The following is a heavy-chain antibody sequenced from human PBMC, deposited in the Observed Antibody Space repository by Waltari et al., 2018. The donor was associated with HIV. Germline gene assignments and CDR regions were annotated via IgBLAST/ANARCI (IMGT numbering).Heavy chain of an antibody. D-gene: IGHD1-26*01. CDR2: IWYDGSNR. Sequence: QVQLVESGGGVVHPGTSLPLSCAASGFIFHTYGFYWVRQAPGKGLEWVAYIWYDGSNRDHADSVKGRFTISRDDSMRTLYLHMNSLRVEDTAIYYCARDLGATNSYFDYWGQGTLVTVSS. CDR3: ARDLGATNSYFDY. CDR1: GFIFHTYG. V-gene: IGHV3-33*01. J-gene: IGHJ4*02.